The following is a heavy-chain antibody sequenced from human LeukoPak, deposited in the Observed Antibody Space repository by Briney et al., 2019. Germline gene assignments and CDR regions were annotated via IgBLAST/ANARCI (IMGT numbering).Heavy chain of an antibody. Sequence: SETLSLTCTVSGGSISSGSYYWSWIGQPAGRGLEGFGRIYTSGSTNYNPALKSRVTISVDPSKNQFSLKLSSVTAADTAVYYCARPGDSYYFDYWGQGTLVTVSS. CDR1: GGSISSGSYY. D-gene: IGHD3-22*01. CDR2: IYTSGST. CDR3: ARPGDSYYFDY. V-gene: IGHV4-61*02. J-gene: IGHJ4*02.